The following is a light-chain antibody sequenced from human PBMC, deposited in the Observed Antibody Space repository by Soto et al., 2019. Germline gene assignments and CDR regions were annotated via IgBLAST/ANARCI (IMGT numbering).Light chain of an antibody. CDR2: NSY. CDR3: AAWDASLNGYV. Sequence: QSALTQPPSGSGTPGQRVTISCSGSSSNIGSKTVNWYQQLPGTVPKLLIYNSYQRPSGVPDRFSGSKSGTSASLAISGLQSEDEADYYCAAWDASLNGYVFGAGTKVTV. CDR1: SSNIGSKT. J-gene: IGLJ1*01. V-gene: IGLV1-44*01.